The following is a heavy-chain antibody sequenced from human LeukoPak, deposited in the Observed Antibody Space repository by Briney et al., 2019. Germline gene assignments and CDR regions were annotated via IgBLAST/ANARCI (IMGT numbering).Heavy chain of an antibody. CDR3: AKGLSGIVGATTIFDY. J-gene: IGHJ4*02. CDR2: ISYDGGNK. V-gene: IGHV3-30*18. D-gene: IGHD1-26*01. Sequence: GGSLRLSCAASGFTFSSYGMHWVRQAPGKGLEWVAVISYDGGNKYYADSVKGRFTISRDNSKNTLYLQMNSLRAEDTAVYYCAKGLSGIVGATTIFDYWGQGTLVTVSS. CDR1: GFTFSSYG.